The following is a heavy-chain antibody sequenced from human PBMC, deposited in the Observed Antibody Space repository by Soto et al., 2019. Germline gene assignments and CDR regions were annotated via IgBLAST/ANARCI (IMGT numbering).Heavy chain of an antibody. CDR2: ISYDGSNK. Sequence: LRLSCAASGFTFSSYGMHWVRQAPGKGLEWVAVISYDGSNKYYADSVKGRFTISRDNSKNTLYLQMNSLRAEDTAVYYCAKSPRQYGSGSPLDYWGQGTLVTVSS. V-gene: IGHV3-30*18. CDR1: GFTFSSYG. CDR3: AKSPRQYGSGSPLDY. D-gene: IGHD3-10*01. J-gene: IGHJ4*02.